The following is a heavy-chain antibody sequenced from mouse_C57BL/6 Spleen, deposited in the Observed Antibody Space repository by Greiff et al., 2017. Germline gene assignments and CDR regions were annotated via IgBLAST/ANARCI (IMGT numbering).Heavy chain of an antibody. Sequence: VQLKESGGDLVKPGGSLKLSCAASGFTISSYGMSWVRQTPDTRLEWVATLSSGGSYTYYPDSVKGRFTISRDNAKNTLYLQMSSLKSEDTAMYYCARHDSSGYAYFDNWGQATTLPVSS. V-gene: IGHV5-6*01. D-gene: IGHD3-2*02. CDR1: GFTISSYG. CDR2: LSSGGSYT. CDR3: ARHDSSGYAYFDN. J-gene: IGHJ2*01.